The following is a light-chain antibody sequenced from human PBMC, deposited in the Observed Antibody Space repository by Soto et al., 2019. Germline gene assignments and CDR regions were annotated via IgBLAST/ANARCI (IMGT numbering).Light chain of an antibody. CDR1: SSNIGAGYD. CDR3: QSYDINLSGGV. J-gene: IGLJ2*01. V-gene: IGLV1-40*01. CDR2: GNT. Sequence: QSVLTQPPSVSGAPGQRVTISCTGSSSNIGAGYDVHWYQQLPGTAPKLLIDGNTNRPSGIPDRFSGSKSGTSASLAITGLQAEDEADYYCQSYDINLSGGVFGGGTKLTVL.